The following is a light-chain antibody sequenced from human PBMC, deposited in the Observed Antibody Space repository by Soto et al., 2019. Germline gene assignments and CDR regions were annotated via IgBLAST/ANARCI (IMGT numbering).Light chain of an antibody. CDR3: QHYNSYSEA. Sequence: DIQMTQSPSTLSGSVGDRVTITCRASQTISSWLAWYQQKPGKAPKLLIDKVSTLKSGVPSRFSGSGSGTEFTLTISSLQPDDFATYYCQHYNSYSEAFGKGTKL. V-gene: IGKV1-5*03. J-gene: IGKJ1*01. CDR1: QTISSW. CDR2: KVS.